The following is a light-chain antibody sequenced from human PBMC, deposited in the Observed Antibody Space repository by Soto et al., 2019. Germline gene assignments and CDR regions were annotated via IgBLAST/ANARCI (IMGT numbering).Light chain of an antibody. J-gene: IGKJ1*01. CDR1: QSVSVW. CDR3: QQYDAFSRT. V-gene: IGKV1-5*01. Sequence: DIQITQSPSTLSASVGDRVSISCRASQSVSVWVAWYQQKPGTAPKLLIYDAFTVDTGVPSRFSGSGSGTKFTLTISSXQPEDFATYHCQQYDAFSRTFGQGTKVDIK. CDR2: DAF.